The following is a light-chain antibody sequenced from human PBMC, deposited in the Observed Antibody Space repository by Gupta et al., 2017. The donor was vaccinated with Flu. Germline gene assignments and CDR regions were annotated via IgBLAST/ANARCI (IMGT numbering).Light chain of an antibody. CDR1: SSDIGGHIH. J-gene: IGLJ2*01. Sequence: SITISRTGRSSDIGGHIHFDGYQQDPGRDHKIIRYEATNRPAGFSNRGSGSKNGNTASMTSSGVQAEDESDYNCCSYTSSITLVFGGGTKLAVL. V-gene: IGLV2-14*01. CDR2: EAT. CDR3: CSYTSSITLV.